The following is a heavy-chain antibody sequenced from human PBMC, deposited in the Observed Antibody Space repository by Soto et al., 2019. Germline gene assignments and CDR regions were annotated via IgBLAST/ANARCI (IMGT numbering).Heavy chain of an antibody. D-gene: IGHD3-22*01. CDR3: AKSRYSASSGDFYDY. CDR1: AFTFNNYA. Sequence: EVQLLESGGGLVQPGGSLSLSCAASAFTFNNYAMSWVRQAPGKGLEWVSGIGGSGRTTYYADSVKGRFTISRDNSNNTLFLPMNSLRSEGTAVYYCAKSRYSASSGDFYDYWGQGTLVTVSS. CDR2: IGGSGRTT. J-gene: IGHJ4*02. V-gene: IGHV3-23*01.